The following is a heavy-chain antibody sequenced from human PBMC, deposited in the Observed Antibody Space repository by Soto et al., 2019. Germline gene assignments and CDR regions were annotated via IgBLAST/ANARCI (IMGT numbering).Heavy chain of an antibody. CDR2: SYASGNT. J-gene: IGHJ3*01. CDR3: ARVGRTRATVTTDAFDA. V-gene: IGHV4-4*07. D-gene: IGHD4-17*01. CDR1: GGSISGYY. Sequence: QVQLQESGPGLVKPSETLSLTCTVSGGSISGYYWSWIRQPAGKRLEWIGRSYASGNTNNNPSLKRRLTMSVDTSNHQFSLRLNSVTAADTAVYYCARVGRTRATVTTDAFDAWGQGTKVTVSS.